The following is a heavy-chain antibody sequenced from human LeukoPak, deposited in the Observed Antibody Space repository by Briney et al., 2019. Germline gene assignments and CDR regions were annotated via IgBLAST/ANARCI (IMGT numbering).Heavy chain of an antibody. J-gene: IGHJ4*02. CDR3: ARHDFWSGINY. Sequence: SETLSLTCTVSGGSISSYYWSWLRQPPGKGLEWIGYIYYSGNTNYNPSLKSRVTISVDTSKNQFSLKLSSVTAADTAVYYCARHDFWSGINYWGQGTLVTVSS. CDR2: IYYSGNT. V-gene: IGHV4-59*08. D-gene: IGHD3-3*01. CDR1: GGSISSYY.